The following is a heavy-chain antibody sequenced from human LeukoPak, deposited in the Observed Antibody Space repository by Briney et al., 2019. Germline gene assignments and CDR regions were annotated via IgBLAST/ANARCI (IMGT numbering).Heavy chain of an antibody. V-gene: IGHV4-34*01. CDR3: ARSGTWFGVYYFDY. CDR2: INHSGST. J-gene: IGHJ4*02. Sequence: SETLSLTCAVYGGSFSGYYWSWIRQPPGKGLEWIGEINHSGSTNYNPSLKSRVTISVDTPKNQFSLKLSSVTAADTAVYYCARSGTWFGVYYFDYWGQGTLVTVSS. D-gene: IGHD3-10*01. CDR1: GGSFSGYY.